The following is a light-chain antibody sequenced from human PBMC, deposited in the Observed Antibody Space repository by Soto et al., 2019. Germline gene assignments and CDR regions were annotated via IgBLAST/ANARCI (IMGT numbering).Light chain of an antibody. J-gene: IGKJ4*01. V-gene: IGKV4-1*01. CDR2: WAS. CDR3: QQYYSNPRT. Sequence: IVRTQSPDSLAVSLGERATINCKSSESVLYSSNNKNYLAWYQQKPGQPPKLLIYWASTRESGVPDRFSGSGSGTDFTLTISSLQAEDVAVYYCQQYYSNPRTFGGGTQVDIK. CDR1: ESVLYSSNNKNY.